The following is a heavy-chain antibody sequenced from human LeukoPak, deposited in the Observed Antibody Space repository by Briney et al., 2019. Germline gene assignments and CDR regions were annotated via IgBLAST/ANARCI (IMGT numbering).Heavy chain of an antibody. CDR2: ISGSGGST. CDR3: ANHGIAVAGPAEYFQH. D-gene: IGHD6-19*01. CDR1: GFTFSSYA. V-gene: IGHV3-23*01. Sequence: GGPLRLSCAASGFTFSSYATSWVRQAPGKGLEWVSAISGSGGSTYYADSVKGRFTISRDNSKNTLYLQMNSLRAEDTAVYYCANHGIAVAGPAEYFQHWGQGTLVTVSS. J-gene: IGHJ1*01.